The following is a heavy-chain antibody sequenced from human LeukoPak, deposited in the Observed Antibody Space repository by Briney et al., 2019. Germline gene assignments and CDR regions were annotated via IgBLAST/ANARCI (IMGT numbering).Heavy chain of an antibody. Sequence: GESLKISCQVSGYSFTTYWIAWVRQMPGKGLEWMGIIYPGDSDTRYSPSFQGQVTISADKSISTAYLQWNSLKASDTAMYYCARLSDYWGQRTLVTVPS. CDR1: GYSFTTYW. CDR3: ARLSDY. J-gene: IGHJ4*02. V-gene: IGHV5-51*01. CDR2: IYPGDSDT.